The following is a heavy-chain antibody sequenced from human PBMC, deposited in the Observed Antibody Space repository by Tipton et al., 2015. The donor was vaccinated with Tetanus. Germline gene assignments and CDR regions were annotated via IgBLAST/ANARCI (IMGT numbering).Heavy chain of an antibody. Sequence: TLSLTCTVSGGSISSPGNYWSWIRQLPGKGLEWIGYIYYRGSTNYYPSLKSRVTMSVDTSKNQFSLNLSSVTAADTAVYYCARGDGSTLHYWGQGTLVTVSS. CDR1: GGSISSPGNY. J-gene: IGHJ4*02. V-gene: IGHV4-61*08. D-gene: IGHD5-24*01. CDR2: IYYRGST. CDR3: ARGDGSTLHY.